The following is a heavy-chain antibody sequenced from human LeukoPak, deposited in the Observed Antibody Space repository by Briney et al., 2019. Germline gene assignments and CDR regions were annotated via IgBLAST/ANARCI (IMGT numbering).Heavy chain of an antibody. J-gene: IGHJ4*02. D-gene: IGHD3-16*02. CDR3: ARNGEYYDYVWGSYRYGYFDY. CDR1: GFTFSSYW. CDR2: INHNGNVN. V-gene: IGHV3-7*03. Sequence: PGGSLRLSCAASGFTFSSYWMNWARQAPGKGLEWVASINHNGNVNYYVDSVKGRFTISRDNAKNSLYLQMNSLRAEDTAVYYCARNGEYYDYVWGSYRYGYFDYWGQGTLVTVSS.